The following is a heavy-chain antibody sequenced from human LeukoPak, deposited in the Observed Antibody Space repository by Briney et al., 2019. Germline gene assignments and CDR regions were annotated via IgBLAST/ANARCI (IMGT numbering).Heavy chain of an antibody. CDR2: ISVYHGHT. CDR3: ARAGGWAREDYKADAFHI. J-gene: IGHJ3*02. Sequence: ASVKVSCKASGYTFTNYGVTWVRQGPGQGLDWMGWISVYHGHTNYAQSLQGRVTMTADTSTNTAYMELRSLRSDDTAVYYCARAGGWAREDYKADAFHIWGQGTMVTVSS. CDR1: GYTFTNYG. V-gene: IGHV1-18*01. D-gene: IGHD6-19*01.